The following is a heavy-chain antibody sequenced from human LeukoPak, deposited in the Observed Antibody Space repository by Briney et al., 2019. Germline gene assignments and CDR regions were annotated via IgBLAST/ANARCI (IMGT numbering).Heavy chain of an antibody. D-gene: IGHD5-18*01. CDR3: TTGLEDGIQLVYYYYYMDV. Sequence: PGGSLRLSCAASGFTFSNAWMSWVRQAPGKGLEWVGRIKSKTDGGTTDYAAPVKGRFTISRDDSKNTMYLQMNSLKTEDTAVYYCTTGLEDGIQLVYYYYYMDVWGKGTTVTVSS. V-gene: IGHV3-15*01. CDR2: IKSKTDGGTT. CDR1: GFTFSNAW. J-gene: IGHJ6*03.